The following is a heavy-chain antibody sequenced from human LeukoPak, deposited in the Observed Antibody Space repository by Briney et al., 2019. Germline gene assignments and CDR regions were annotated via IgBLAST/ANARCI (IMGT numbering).Heavy chain of an antibody. D-gene: IGHD1-1*01. CDR1: GFTFSSYA. CDR3: ANPTGTFGYFDY. Sequence: PGGSLRLSCAASGFTFSSYAMSWVSQAPGKGLEWVSAISGSGGSTYYADSVKGRFTISRDNSKNTLYLQMNSLRAEDTAVYYCANPTGTFGYFDYWGQGTLVTVSS. V-gene: IGHV3-23*01. CDR2: ISGSGGST. J-gene: IGHJ4*02.